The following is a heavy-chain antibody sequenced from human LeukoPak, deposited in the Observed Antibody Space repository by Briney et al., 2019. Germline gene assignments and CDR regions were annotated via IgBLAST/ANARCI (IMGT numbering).Heavy chain of an antibody. CDR1: GGSISSYY. V-gene: IGHV4-59*08. Sequence: SGTLSLTCSVSGGSISSYYWSWVRQFPGKGLEWIGYISDSGSTNYSPSLESRVTISVDTSKNKIFLILSSVTAADTAVYYCARRGGTVVGDTGYHYWYFDNWGQGTLVTVSS. D-gene: IGHD5-12*01. CDR3: ARRGGTVVGDTGYHYWYFDN. J-gene: IGHJ4*02. CDR2: ISDSGST.